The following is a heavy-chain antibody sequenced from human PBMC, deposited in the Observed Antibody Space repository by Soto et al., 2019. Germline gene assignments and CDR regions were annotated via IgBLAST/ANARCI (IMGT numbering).Heavy chain of an antibody. J-gene: IGHJ5*02. Sequence: ASETLSLTCTVSGGSICSSSYYWGWIRQPPGKGLERIGSIYYSGSTYYNPSLKSRVTISVDTSKNQFSLKLSSVTAADTAVYYCARHPLFYDFLTRFNWFAPGGQGTLVTVSS. CDR1: GGSICSSSYY. D-gene: IGHD3-9*01. V-gene: IGHV4-39*01. CDR3: ARHPLFYDFLTRFNWFAP. CDR2: IYYSGST.